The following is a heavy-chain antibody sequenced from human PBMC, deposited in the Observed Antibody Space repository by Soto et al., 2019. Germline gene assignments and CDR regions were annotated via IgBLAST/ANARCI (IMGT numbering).Heavy chain of an antibody. CDR1: GGSCSGYY. V-gene: IGHV4-34*01. CDR2: INHSGST. Sequence: SETLSLTCAVYGGSCSGYYWTWIRQPPGTGLEWIGEINHSGSTNYNPSLKSRVTISVDTSKHQCSLKLTSVTAADTAVYYCARDKITGLFDYWGQGTLVTVSS. D-gene: IGHD2-8*02. CDR3: ARDKITGLFDY. J-gene: IGHJ4*02.